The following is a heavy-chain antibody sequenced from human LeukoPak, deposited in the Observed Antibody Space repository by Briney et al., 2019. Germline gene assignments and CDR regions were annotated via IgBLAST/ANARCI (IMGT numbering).Heavy chain of an antibody. V-gene: IGHV3-21*01. Sequence: GGSVRLSCAASGFTFSSYSMSWVRQAPGKGLELVSSISSSSSYIYYADSLKGRFTISRDNAKNSLYLQMNSLRAEDTALYYCARVLLWFGAPYFDLWGRGTLVTVSS. CDR1: GFTFSSYS. D-gene: IGHD3-10*01. CDR2: ISSSSSYI. J-gene: IGHJ2*01. CDR3: ARVLLWFGAPYFDL.